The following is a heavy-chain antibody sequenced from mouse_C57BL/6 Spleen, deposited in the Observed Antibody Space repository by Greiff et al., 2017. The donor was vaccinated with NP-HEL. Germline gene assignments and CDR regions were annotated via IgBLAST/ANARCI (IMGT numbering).Heavy chain of an antibody. D-gene: IGHD1-1*01. CDR1: GYAFSSYW. Sequence: VQLQQSGAELVKPGASVKISCNASGYAFSSYWMNWVKQRPGRGFEWIGKFYPGVGDTNYNGKFKGKATLTADKSSSTAYMQLSGLTSGDSAVYFCARVGGSTFDDWGQGTTLTVSS. V-gene: IGHV1-80*01. CDR2: FYPGVGDT. J-gene: IGHJ2*01. CDR3: ARVGGSTFDD.